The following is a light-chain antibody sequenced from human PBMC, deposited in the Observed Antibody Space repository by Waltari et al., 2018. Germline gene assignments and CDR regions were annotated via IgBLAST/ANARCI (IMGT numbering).Light chain of an antibody. V-gene: IGLV2-14*03. Sequence: QSALTHPASVSGSPGPSITISCTGIGSAIDCSYFVSWYQHHPGKAPQFIIYDVTNRSSGISDRFSAYTSDNSAFLTISVLHPEDEGDYYCTSQTLDGVVLFGGGTQVTV. CDR1: GSAIDCSYF. CDR2: DVT. CDR3: TSQTLDGVVL. J-gene: IGLJ3*02.